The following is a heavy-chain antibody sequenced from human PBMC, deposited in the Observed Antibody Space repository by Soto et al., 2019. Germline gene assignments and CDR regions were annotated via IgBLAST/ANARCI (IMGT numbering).Heavy chain of an antibody. CDR1: GFSFSSSA. CDR2: ISYDGSQK. J-gene: IGHJ4*02. D-gene: IGHD3-16*01. CDR3: AKDRGRWLKLGYFDY. Sequence: QVQLVDSGGGMGQPGRSLSLSCAASGFSFSSSAMHWVRQAPDKGLEWVAIISYDGSQKYYADSVKGRFTISRDNSKNTLSLQMNNMRAEDTAVYFCAKDRGRWLKLGYFDYWGQGTLVTVSS. V-gene: IGHV3-30*04.